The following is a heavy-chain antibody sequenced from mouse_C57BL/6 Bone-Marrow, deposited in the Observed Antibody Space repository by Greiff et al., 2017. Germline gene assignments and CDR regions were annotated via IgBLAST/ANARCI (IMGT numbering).Heavy chain of an antibody. CDR2: IRNKANNHDT. Sequence: EVKLVESGGGLVQPGGSMKLSCAASGFTFSDAWMDWVRQSPEKGLEWVAEIRNKANNHDTYYAESVKGRFTISRDDSTSSVYLQMNSLRAEDTGIYYCTRDGNYGFDYWGQGTTLTVSS. J-gene: IGHJ2*01. CDR1: GFTFSDAW. V-gene: IGHV6-6*01. D-gene: IGHD2-1*01. CDR3: TRDGNYGFDY.